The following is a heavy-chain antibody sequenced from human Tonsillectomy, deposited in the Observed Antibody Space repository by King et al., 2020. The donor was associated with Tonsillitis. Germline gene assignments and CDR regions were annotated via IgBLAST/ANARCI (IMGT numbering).Heavy chain of an antibody. Sequence: QLQESGPGLVKPSETLSLTCTVSGGSISSYYWSWIRPPPGKGLEWIGYIYYSGSTNYNPSLKSRVTISVDTSKNQFSLKLSSVTAADTAVYYCARRAYCGGDCYFFDYWGQGTLVTVSS. V-gene: IGHV4-59*01. CDR2: IYYSGST. J-gene: IGHJ4*02. CDR1: GGSISSYY. CDR3: ARRAYCGGDCYFFDY. D-gene: IGHD2-21*02.